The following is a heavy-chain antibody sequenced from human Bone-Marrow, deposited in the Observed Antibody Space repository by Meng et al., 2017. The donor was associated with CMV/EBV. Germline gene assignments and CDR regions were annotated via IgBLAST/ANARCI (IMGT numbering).Heavy chain of an antibody. V-gene: IGHV4-34*01. CDR1: GGSFSCYY. J-gene: IGHJ4*02. Sequence: TCAVYGGSFSCYYWSWIRQPPGKGLEWIGEINHSGSTNYNPSLKSRVTISVDTSKNQFSLKLSSVTAADTAVYYCARECIAAPHFDYWGQGTLVTVSS. D-gene: IGHD6-6*01. CDR2: INHSGST. CDR3: ARECIAAPHFDY.